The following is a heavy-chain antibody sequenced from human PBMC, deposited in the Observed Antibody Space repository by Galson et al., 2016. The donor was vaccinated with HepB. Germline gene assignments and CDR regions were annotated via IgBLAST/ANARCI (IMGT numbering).Heavy chain of an antibody. CDR1: GYSFNDYW. V-gene: IGHV5-51*01. Sequence: QSGAEVKKPGESLKISCKASGYSFNDYWIGWVRQVPGKGLEWMAIIYPGDSDTRYNPSFQGQVTISADTSITTAYLQWNSLKASDTAIYYCARHFRMEVAGKYYFFGFDLWGQGTTVIVSS. CDR2: IYPGDSDT. J-gene: IGHJ6*02. D-gene: IGHD6-19*01. CDR3: ARHFRMEVAGKYYFFGFDL.